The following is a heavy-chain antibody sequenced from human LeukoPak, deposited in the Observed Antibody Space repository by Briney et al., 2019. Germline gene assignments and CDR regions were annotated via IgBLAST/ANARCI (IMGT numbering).Heavy chain of an antibody. CDR3: AKRGGSRSFYSIDH. J-gene: IGHJ4*02. V-gene: IGHV5-51*01. CDR2: IYPADSDT. CDR1: GYSFTSYW. Sequence: GESLKISCKGSGYSFTSYWIGWVRQKPGKGLEWMGIIYPADSDTRYSPSFQGQVTISADKSTTTAYLQWSSLKASDTAIYYCAKRGGSRSFYSIDHWGQGTPVTVSS. D-gene: IGHD3-10*01.